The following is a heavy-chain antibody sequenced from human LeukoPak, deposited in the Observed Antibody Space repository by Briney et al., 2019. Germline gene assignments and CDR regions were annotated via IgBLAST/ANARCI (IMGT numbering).Heavy chain of an antibody. D-gene: IGHD6-19*01. J-gene: IGHJ4*02. CDR3: ARDSSGWYDFDY. Sequence: PSETLSLTCAVYGGSFSGYYWSWIRQPPGKGLEWIGEINHSGSTNYNPSLKSRVTISVDTSKNQFSLKLSSVTAADTAVYYCARDSSGWYDFDYWGQGTLVTVSS. CDR1: GGSFSGYY. CDR2: INHSGST. V-gene: IGHV4-34*01.